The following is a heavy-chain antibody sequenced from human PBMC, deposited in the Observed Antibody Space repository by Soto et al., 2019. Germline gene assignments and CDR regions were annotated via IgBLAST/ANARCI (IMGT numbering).Heavy chain of an antibody. CDR1: GYSFTSYW. D-gene: IGHD6-6*01. Sequence: GESLKISCKGSGYSFTSYWIGWVRQMTGKGLEWMGIIYPGDSDTRYSPSFQGQVTISADKSISTAYLQWSSLKASDTAMYYCASGGIAARPGYYYGMDVWGQGTTVTVSS. CDR2: IYPGDSDT. J-gene: IGHJ6*02. V-gene: IGHV5-51*01. CDR3: ASGGIAARPGYYYGMDV.